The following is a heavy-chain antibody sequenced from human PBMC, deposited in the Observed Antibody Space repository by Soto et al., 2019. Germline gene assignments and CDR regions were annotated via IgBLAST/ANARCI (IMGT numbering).Heavy chain of an antibody. D-gene: IGHD3-10*01. V-gene: IGHV3-23*01. CDR2: ISGSGGST. CDR1: GFTFSSYA. J-gene: IGHJ4*02. CDR3: AKESPDYYGSGTPLTDY. Sequence: EVQLLESGGGLVQPGGSLRLSCAASGFTFSSYAMSWVRQAPGKGLEWVSAISGSGGSTYYADSVKGRFTISRDNSKNRRYLEMNSMRAEDTAVYYCAKESPDYYGSGTPLTDYWGQGTLVTVSS.